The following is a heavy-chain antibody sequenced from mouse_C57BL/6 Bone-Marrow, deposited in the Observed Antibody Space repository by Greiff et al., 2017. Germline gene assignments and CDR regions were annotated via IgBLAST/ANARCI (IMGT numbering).Heavy chain of an antibody. CDR1: GYTFTSYW. D-gene: IGHD2-4*01. J-gene: IGHJ3*01. CDR2: IYPGSGST. V-gene: IGHV1-55*01. CDR3: ARKGYDYDEGCPAY. Sequence: QVQLQQPGAELVKPGASVKMSCKASGYTFTSYWITWVKQRPGQGLEWIGDIYPGSGSTNYNEKFKSKATLTVDTSSSTAYMQLSSLTSEDYAVYYCARKGYDYDEGCPAYWGQGTLVTVSA.